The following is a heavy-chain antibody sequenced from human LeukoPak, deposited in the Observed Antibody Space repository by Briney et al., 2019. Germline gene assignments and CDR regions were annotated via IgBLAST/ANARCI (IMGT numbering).Heavy chain of an antibody. CDR1: GYTFTGYY. CDR2: INPNSGGT. J-gene: IGHJ4*02. Sequence: ASVTVSYKASGYTFTGYYMHWVRQAPGQGLEWMGWINPNSGGTNYAQKFQGRVTMTRDTSISTAYMELSRLRSDDPAVYYCARGGYYDSSGYYYYFDYWGQGTLVTVSS. V-gene: IGHV1-2*02. CDR3: ARGGYYDSSGYYYYFDY. D-gene: IGHD3-22*01.